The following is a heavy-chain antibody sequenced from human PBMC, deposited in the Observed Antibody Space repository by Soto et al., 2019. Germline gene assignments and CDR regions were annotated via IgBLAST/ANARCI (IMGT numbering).Heavy chain of an antibody. J-gene: IGHJ6*02. CDR1: GYTFTSYY. CDR3: ARDGNNWNYVLNYYGMDV. V-gene: IGHV1-46*01. CDR2: INPSGGST. D-gene: IGHD1-7*01. Sequence: ASVKVSCKASGYTFTSYYMHWVRQAPGQGLEWMGIINPSGGSTSYAQKFQGRVTMTRDTSTSTVYMELSSLRSEDTAVYYCARDGNNWNYVLNYYGMDVWGQGTTVTVSS.